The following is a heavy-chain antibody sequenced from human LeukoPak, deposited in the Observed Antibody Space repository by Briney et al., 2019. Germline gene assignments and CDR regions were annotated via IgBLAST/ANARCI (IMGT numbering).Heavy chain of an antibody. CDR3: ARGMGVLVPAATWFDP. J-gene: IGHJ5*02. V-gene: IGHV1-69*06. CDR1: GGTFSSYA. CDR2: IIPIFGTA. D-gene: IGHD2-2*01. Sequence: SVKVSCKASGGTFSSYAISWVRQAPGQGLEWMGGIIPIFGTANYAQKFQGRVTITADKSTSTAYMELSSLRSEDTAVYYCARGMGVLVPAATWFDPWGQGTLVTVSS.